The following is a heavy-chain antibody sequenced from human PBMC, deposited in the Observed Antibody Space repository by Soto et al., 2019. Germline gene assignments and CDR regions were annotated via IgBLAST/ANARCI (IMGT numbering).Heavy chain of an antibody. CDR2: IYHSGST. V-gene: IGHV4-4*02. Sequence: QVQLQESGPGLVKPSGTQSLTCAVSGGSISSSNWWSWVRQPPGKGLEWIGEIYHSGSTNYNPSLMSRVTISVDKSKNQFPLKLSSVPDADTAVYYCARDYMVRGVMRWFDPWGQGTLVTVSS. J-gene: IGHJ5*02. CDR3: ARDYMVRGVMRWFDP. CDR1: GGSISSSNW. D-gene: IGHD3-10*01.